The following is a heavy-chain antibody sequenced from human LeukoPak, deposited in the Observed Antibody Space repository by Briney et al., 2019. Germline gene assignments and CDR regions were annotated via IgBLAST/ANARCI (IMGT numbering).Heavy chain of an antibody. CDR1: GGSISSSY. J-gene: IGHJ5*02. V-gene: IGHV4-59*01. Sequence: PSETPSLTCTVSGGSISSSYWSWIRQPPGKGLEWIGYIYYTGSTNYNPSLKSRVTISVDTSKNQFSLKLSSVTAADTAVYYCARDQRSGDYWFDPWGQGTLVTVSS. CDR3: ARDQRSGDYWFDP. CDR2: IYYTGST. D-gene: IGHD4-17*01.